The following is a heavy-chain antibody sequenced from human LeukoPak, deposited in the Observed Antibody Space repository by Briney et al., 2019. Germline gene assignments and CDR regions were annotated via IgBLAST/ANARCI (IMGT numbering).Heavy chain of an antibody. D-gene: IGHD3-9*01. CDR3: ASAQGLGYDILTGYPNWFDP. CDR2: MNPNSGNT. Sequence: RASVKVSSKASGYTFTSFDINWVRQATGQGLEWMGWMNPNSGNTGYAQKFQGRVTMTRNTSISTSYMELSSLRSEDTAVYYCASAQGLGYDILTGYPNWFDPWGQGTLVTVSS. V-gene: IGHV1-8*01. CDR1: GYTFTSFD. J-gene: IGHJ5*02.